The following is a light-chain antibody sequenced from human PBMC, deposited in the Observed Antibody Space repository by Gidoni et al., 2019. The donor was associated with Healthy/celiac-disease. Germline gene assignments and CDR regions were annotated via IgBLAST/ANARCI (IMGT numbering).Light chain of an antibody. J-gene: IGKJ1*01. CDR2: AAS. Sequence: DIQMTQSPSSLSASVGDRVTITCRASQGISNYLAWYQQKPGKVPKLLIYAASTLQSGVPSRFRCSGSWTDFTLTISSLQPEDVATYYCQKYNSAPRTFGQGTKVEIK. CDR1: QGISNY. CDR3: QKYNSAPRT. V-gene: IGKV1-27*01.